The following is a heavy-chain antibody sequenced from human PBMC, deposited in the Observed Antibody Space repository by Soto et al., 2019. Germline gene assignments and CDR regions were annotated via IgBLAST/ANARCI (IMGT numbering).Heavy chain of an antibody. J-gene: IGHJ4*02. D-gene: IGHD3-22*01. CDR2: IYYSGST. V-gene: IGHV4-59*01. CDR1: GGSISSYY. CDR3: AREDYYDSSGPYFDY. Sequence: SETLSLTCTVSGGSISSYYWSWIRQPPGKGLEWIGYIYYSGSTNYNPSLKSRVTISVDTSKNQFSLKLSSVTAADTAVYYCAREDYYDSSGPYFDYWGQGTLVTVSS.